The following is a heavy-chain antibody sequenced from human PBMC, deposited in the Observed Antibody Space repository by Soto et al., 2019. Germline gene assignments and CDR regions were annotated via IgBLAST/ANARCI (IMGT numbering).Heavy chain of an antibody. CDR2: VDSDGSGT. CDR3: ATVFEH. V-gene: IGHV3-74*01. J-gene: IGHJ4*02. Sequence: EVQLVESGGGSVQPGVSLRLSCVATGITFSGYWMHWVRQVPGKGLMWVARVDSDGSGTSYADSVKGRFTISRDNAKNTLYLQMNSLRVEDTAVYYCATVFEHWGQGIPVTVSS. CDR1: GITFSGYW.